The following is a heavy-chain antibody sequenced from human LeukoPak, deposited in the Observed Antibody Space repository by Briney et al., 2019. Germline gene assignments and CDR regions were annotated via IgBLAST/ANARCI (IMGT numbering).Heavy chain of an antibody. CDR2: ISYSGANS. Sequence: PGGSLRLSCAASGFTFSGSAMSWVRQAPGEGLEWVSLISYSGANSYYTDSVRGRFTISRDNSKDTLFLQMSSLRAEDTAVYYCAKSQSGWYSLDYWGQGTLVTVSS. CDR1: GFTFSGSA. J-gene: IGHJ4*02. CDR3: AKSQSGWYSLDY. D-gene: IGHD6-19*01. V-gene: IGHV3-23*01.